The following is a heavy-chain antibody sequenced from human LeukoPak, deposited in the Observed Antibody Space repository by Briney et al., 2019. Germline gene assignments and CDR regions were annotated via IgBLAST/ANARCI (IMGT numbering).Heavy chain of an antibody. CDR3: ARAPLSSADYYYYMAV. D-gene: IGHD2-2*01. Sequence: PGGSLGLSCAASGFPFSSCGMHWVRQAPGQGLEWVALIWFDGSNQYYADSVKGRFTISRDNSKNTLYLQMNSLRPEDTAVYYCARAPLSSADYYYYMAVWGKGTTVTVSS. CDR2: IWFDGSNQ. J-gene: IGHJ6*03. V-gene: IGHV3-33*01. CDR1: GFPFSSCG.